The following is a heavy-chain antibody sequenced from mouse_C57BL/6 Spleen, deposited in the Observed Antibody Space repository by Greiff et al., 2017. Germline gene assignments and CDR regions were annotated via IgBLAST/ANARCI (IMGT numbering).Heavy chain of an antibody. CDR1: GYTFTSYW. V-gene: IGHV1-50*01. CDR2: IDPSDSYT. J-gene: IGHJ2*01. D-gene: IGHD3-2*02. Sequence: VQLQQPGAELVKPGASVKLSCKASGYTFTSYWMQWVKQRPGQGLEWIGAIDPSDSYTNYNQKFKGKATVTVDTSSTTAYMHLSSLTSEVSSVYYCTAQATDYWGQGTTLTVSS. CDR3: TAQATDY.